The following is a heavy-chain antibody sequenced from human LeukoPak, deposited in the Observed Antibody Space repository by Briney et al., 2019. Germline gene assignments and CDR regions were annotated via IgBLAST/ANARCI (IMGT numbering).Heavy chain of an antibody. Sequence: GGSLRLSCAASGFTFSSYAMSWVRQAPGKGLEWVSAISGSGGSTYYADSVKGRFTISRDNSKNTLYLQMNSLRAEDTAVYYCANSRYYYDSSGYYFDYWGQGTLVTYSS. D-gene: IGHD3-22*01. CDR1: GFTFSSYA. CDR3: ANSRYYYDSSGYYFDY. V-gene: IGHV3-23*01. J-gene: IGHJ4*02. CDR2: ISGSGGST.